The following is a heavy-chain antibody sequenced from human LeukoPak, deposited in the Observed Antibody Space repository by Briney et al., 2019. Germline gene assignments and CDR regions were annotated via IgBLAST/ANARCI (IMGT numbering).Heavy chain of an antibody. CDR1: AYSLNELS. CDR3: ARDFVHYYDSSGFKDLGAFDI. V-gene: IGHV1-24*01. Sequence: ASVKVSCKVSAYSLNELSMHWVRQAPGKGLEWMGGFDREDGEIIYAANFQDRVTMTEDTSTDTAHMELSSLRSEDTAVYYCARDFVHYYDSSGFKDLGAFDIWGQGTMVTVSS. D-gene: IGHD3-22*01. CDR2: FDREDGEI. J-gene: IGHJ3*02.